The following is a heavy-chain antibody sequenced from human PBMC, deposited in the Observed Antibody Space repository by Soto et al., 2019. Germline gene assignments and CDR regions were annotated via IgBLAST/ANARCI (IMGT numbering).Heavy chain of an antibody. CDR3: ARQPSILTGYSGHFDY. D-gene: IGHD3-9*01. CDR2: IYYSGST. Sequence: SETLCLTCTVSGGSISSSIYYWGWIRQPPGKGLELIGSIYYSGSTYYNPSLKGRVTLSVDTSKNQSSLKLSSVNAADTAVYYCARQPSILTGYSGHFDYWGKGTLVTVSS. J-gene: IGHJ4*02. CDR1: GGSISSSIYY. V-gene: IGHV4-39*01.